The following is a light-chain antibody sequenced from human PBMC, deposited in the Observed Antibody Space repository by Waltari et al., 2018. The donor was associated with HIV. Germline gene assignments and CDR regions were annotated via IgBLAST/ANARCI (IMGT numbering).Light chain of an antibody. V-gene: IGLV2-23*01. Sequence: QSALTQPASGSGAPGQSITISCTGSSSDVGSYTLFCWSQQHPGKAPKLMIFEGINRPSGVSNRFSGSKSGNTASLTISGLQAEDEADYYCCSYAGSSNWVFGGGTKLTVL. CDR3: CSYAGSSNWV. J-gene: IGLJ3*02. CDR1: SSDVGSYTL. CDR2: EGI.